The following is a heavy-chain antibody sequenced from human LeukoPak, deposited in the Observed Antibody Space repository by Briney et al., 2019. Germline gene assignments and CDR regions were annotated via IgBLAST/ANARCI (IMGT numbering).Heavy chain of an antibody. J-gene: IGHJ3*01. CDR3: ARDPGYFSAFDF. CDR1: GGSISSSSYY. V-gene: IGHV4-39*07. D-gene: IGHD6-13*01. CDR2: IYYSGST. Sequence: PSETLSLTCTVSGGSISSSSYYWGWLRQPPGKGLEWIGSIYYSGSTYYNPSLKSRVTISVDTSKNQFSLKLSSVTAADTAVYYCARDPGYFSAFDFWGQGTMVTVSS.